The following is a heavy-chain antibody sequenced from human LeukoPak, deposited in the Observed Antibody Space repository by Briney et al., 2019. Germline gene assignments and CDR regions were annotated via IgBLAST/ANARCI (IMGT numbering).Heavy chain of an antibody. CDR3: VPRINRDGYNWAYDS. V-gene: IGHV3-15*01. CDR2: IKSNFDDGTT. D-gene: IGHD5-24*01. Sequence: GGSLRLSCAASGFTFTNAWMSWVRQAPGKGLEWVARIKSNFDDGTTDYAAPVKCRFTISRDDSKNTLYLQTNSLTTEDTGFYYCVPRINRDGYNWAYDSWGQGTLLTVSS. J-gene: IGHJ4*02. CDR1: GFTFTNAW.